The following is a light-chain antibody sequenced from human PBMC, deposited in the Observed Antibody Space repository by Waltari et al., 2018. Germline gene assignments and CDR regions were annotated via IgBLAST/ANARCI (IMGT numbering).Light chain of an antibody. CDR3: QQYNNWSWA. Sequence: ETVMTQSPATMSVSPGERATLSCRASQSVGSSLAWYQQTPGQAPRLLFYGASTRATGIPARLIGSVSGTEFTLTISSLQSEYFAVYYFQQYNNWSWAFCQGTKVEIK. CDR1: QSVGSS. J-gene: IGKJ1*01. V-gene: IGKV3-15*01. CDR2: GAS.